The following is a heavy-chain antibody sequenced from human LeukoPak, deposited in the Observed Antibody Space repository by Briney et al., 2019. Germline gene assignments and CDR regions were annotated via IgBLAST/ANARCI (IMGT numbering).Heavy chain of an antibody. Sequence: PGGSLRLSCAASGFTFSSYGMHWVRQAPGKGLEWVSVIYSGGSTYYADSVKGRFTISRDNSKNTLYLQMNSLRAEDTAVYYCARFPLDSSGSNYYMDVWGKGTTVTISS. CDR2: IYSGGST. J-gene: IGHJ6*03. D-gene: IGHD3-22*01. V-gene: IGHV3-NL1*01. CDR1: GFTFSSYG. CDR3: ARFPLDSSGSNYYMDV.